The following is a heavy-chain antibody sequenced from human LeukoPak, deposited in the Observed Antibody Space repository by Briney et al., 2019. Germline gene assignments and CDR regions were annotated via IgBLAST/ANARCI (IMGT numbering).Heavy chain of an antibody. J-gene: IGHJ4*02. CDR2: IHTGGST. CDR3: ARDEPPLNFDY. CDR1: GFTVSSNY. V-gene: IGHV3-53*01. Sequence: GGSLRLSCAASGFTVSSNYMSWVRQAPGKGLEWVSVIHTGGSTYYADSVKGRFTISRDKSKNTLYLQMNSLRAEDTAVYYCARDEPPLNFDYWGQGTQVTVSS.